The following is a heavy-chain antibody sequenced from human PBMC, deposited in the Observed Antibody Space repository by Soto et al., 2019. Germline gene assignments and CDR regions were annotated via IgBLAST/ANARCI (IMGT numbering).Heavy chain of an antibody. Sequence: PSETLSLTCAVSGGSFSGYYWTWIRQPPGKGLEWIGEINHSGSTYYNPSLKSRVTISIDTSQKQFSLKLSSVTAADTAVYYCARHVNLPLAGTGFDYWGRGTLVTVSS. CDR1: GGSFSGYY. CDR3: ARHVNLPLAGTGFDY. CDR2: INHSGST. J-gene: IGHJ4*02. V-gene: IGHV4-34*01. D-gene: IGHD6-19*01.